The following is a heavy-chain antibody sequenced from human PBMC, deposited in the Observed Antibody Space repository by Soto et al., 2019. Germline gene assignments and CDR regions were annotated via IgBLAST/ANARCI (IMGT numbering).Heavy chain of an antibody. V-gene: IGHV6-1*01. D-gene: IGHD5-12*01. CDR2: TYYRSKWYN. CDR3: ARVQTVGMATILPDAFDI. J-gene: IGHJ3*02. CDR1: GDSVSSNSAA. Sequence: PSQTLSLTCAISGDSVSSNSAAWNWIRQSPSRGLEWLGRTYYRSKWYNDYAVSVKSRITINPDTSKNQFSLQLNSVTPEDTAVYYCARVQTVGMATILPDAFDIWGQGTMVTVSS.